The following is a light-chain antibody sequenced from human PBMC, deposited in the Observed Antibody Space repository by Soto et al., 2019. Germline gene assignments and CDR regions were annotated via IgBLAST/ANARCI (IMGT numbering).Light chain of an antibody. CDR1: RSNIGSNT. CDR2: SNN. Sequence: QSVLTQPPSESGTPGQRVTISCSGSRSNIGSNTVNWYQQLPGTAPKFLIYSNNQRPSGVPKRFSGSKSGTSASLAISGLQSEDEADYYCAKWDDSLNGHVVFGGGTKLTVL. CDR3: AKWDDSLNGHVV. J-gene: IGLJ2*01. V-gene: IGLV1-44*01.